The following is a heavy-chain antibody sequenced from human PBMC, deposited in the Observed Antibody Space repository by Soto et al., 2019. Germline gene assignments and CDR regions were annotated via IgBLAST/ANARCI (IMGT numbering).Heavy chain of an antibody. CDR2: IYYSGST. Sequence: QVQLQESGPGLVKPSQTLSLTCTVSGGSISSGGYYWSWIRQHPGKGLEWIGYIYYSGSTYYNPSLKSRVTISVDTSKNQFSLKLSSVTAVDTAVYYCARDRRVVVNAFDIWGQGTMVTVSS. D-gene: IGHD2-15*01. J-gene: IGHJ3*02. CDR1: GGSISSGGYY. CDR3: ARDRRVVVNAFDI. V-gene: IGHV4-31*03.